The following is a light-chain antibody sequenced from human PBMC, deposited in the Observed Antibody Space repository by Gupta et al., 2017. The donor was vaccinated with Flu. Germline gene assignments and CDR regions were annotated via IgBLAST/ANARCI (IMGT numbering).Light chain of an antibody. CDR1: QDISDY. CDR3: QLYDNFHSLT. J-gene: IGKJ4*01. CDR2: DAS. V-gene: IGKV1-33*01. Sequence: SSLSASVGDRVTITCQASQDISDYLICYQQKPAKAPKLLLFDASDFEPGVPSRFSGSGSGTELTFTINSRQPEDVATYFCQLYDNFHSLTFGGGTKVEIK.